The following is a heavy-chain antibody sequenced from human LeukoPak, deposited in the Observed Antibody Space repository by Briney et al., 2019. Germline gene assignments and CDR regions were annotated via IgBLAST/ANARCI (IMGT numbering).Heavy chain of an antibody. J-gene: IGHJ6*02. D-gene: IGHD3-3*01. CDR1: GGTFSSYA. V-gene: IGHV1-69*01. CDR2: IIPIFGTA. CDR3: ARGLRFLTHLLSADYYYGMDV. Sequence: SVKVSCKASGGTFSSYAISWVRQAPGQGLEWMGGIIPIFGTANYAQKFQGRVTITADESTSTAYMELSSLRSEDTAVYYCARGLRFLTHLLSADYYYGMDVWGQGTTVTVSS.